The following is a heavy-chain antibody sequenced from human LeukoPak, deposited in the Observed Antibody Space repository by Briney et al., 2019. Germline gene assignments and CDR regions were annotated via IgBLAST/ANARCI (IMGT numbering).Heavy chain of an antibody. D-gene: IGHD3-9*01. CDR2: ISAYNGNT. CDR3: ARGFWAADILTGYYWMPPAPFDP. Sequence: ASVKVSCKASGYTLTSYGICWVRQAPGKGLEWMGWISAYNGNTNYAQKLQGRVTMTTDTSTSTAYMELRSLRSDDTAVYYCARGFWAADILTGYYWMPPAPFDPWGQGTLVTVSS. J-gene: IGHJ5*02. V-gene: IGHV1-18*04. CDR1: GYTLTSYG.